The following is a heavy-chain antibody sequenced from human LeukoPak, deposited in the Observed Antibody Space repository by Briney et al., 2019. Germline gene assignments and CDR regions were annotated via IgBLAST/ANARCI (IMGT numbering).Heavy chain of an antibody. CDR3: ARVEATTGRNYHYYYMDV. Sequence: GGSLRLSCGASGFYFSSYSTNWVRQSPGKGLEWVSSINSGSTYMYYADSVKGRFTISRDNAKNSLHLQMDSLRAEDTAVYFCARVEATTGRNYHYYYMDVWGKGTTVTVSS. CDR2: INSGSTYM. J-gene: IGHJ6*03. CDR1: GFYFSSYS. V-gene: IGHV3-21*01. D-gene: IGHD1-1*01.